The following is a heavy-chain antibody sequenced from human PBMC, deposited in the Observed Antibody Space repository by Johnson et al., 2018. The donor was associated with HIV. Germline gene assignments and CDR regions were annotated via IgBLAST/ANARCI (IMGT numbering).Heavy chain of an antibody. Sequence: VQLVESGGGLVQPGGSLRLSCAASGFTFSSYEMNWVRQAPGKGLEWVSYISSSGSTIYYADSVKGRFTISRDNAKNSLYLQMNSLRAEDTAVYYCARGKKQWLDEDAFDIWGQGTMVTVSS. CDR2: ISSSGSTI. V-gene: IGHV3-48*03. CDR1: GFTFSSYE. D-gene: IGHD6-19*01. CDR3: ARGKKQWLDEDAFDI. J-gene: IGHJ3*02.